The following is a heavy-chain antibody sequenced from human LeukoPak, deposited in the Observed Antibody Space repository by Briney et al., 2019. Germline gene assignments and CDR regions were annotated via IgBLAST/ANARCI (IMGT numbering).Heavy chain of an antibody. Sequence: SVKVSCKASGGTFSSYAISWVRQAPGQGLEWMGRIIPSLGIANYAQKFQGRVTITADKSTSTAYMELSSLRSEDTAVYYCARVDAHYDFWSGYTTNYYYYGMDVWGQGTTVTVSS. CDR1: GGTFSSYA. CDR3: ARVDAHYDFWSGYTTNYYYYGMDV. J-gene: IGHJ6*02. CDR2: IIPSLGIA. V-gene: IGHV1-69*04. D-gene: IGHD3-3*01.